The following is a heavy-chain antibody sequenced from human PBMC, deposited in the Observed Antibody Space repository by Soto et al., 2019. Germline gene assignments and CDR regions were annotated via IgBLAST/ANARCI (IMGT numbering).Heavy chain of an antibody. Sequence: SETLSLTCAVSSGSISSSNWWSWVRQPPGKGLEWIGEIYHSGSTNYNPSLKSRVTISVDKSKNQFSLKLSSVTAADTAVYYCASATMVRGVTPYCYYYMDVWGKGTTVTVSS. D-gene: IGHD3-10*01. CDR1: SGSISSSNW. CDR3: ASATMVRGVTPYCYYYMDV. V-gene: IGHV4-4*02. J-gene: IGHJ6*03. CDR2: IYHSGST.